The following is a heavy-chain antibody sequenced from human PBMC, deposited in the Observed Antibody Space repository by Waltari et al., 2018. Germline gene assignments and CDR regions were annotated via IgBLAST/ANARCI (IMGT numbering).Heavy chain of an antibody. D-gene: IGHD6-13*01. CDR1: GFTLSSHA. Sequence: EVQLLESGGGLVQPGVSLRLSCAASGFTLSSHAMSGVRKAPGKGLEWVSAISGSGGSTYYADSVKGRFTISRDNSKNTLYLQMNSLRAEDTAVYYCAKAAAEDLYYYMDVWGKGTTVTISS. J-gene: IGHJ6*03. CDR2: ISGSGGST. CDR3: AKAAAEDLYYYMDV. V-gene: IGHV3-23*01.